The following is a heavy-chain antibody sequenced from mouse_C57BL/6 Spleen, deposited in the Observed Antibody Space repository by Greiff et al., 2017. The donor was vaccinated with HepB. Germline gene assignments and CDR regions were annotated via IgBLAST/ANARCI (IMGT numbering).Heavy chain of an antibody. CDR3: ARGETGTRWYFDV. CDR1: GYTFTDYY. V-gene: IGHV1-26*01. J-gene: IGHJ1*03. D-gene: IGHD4-1*01. CDR2: INPNNGGT. Sequence: EVQLQQSGPELVKPGASVKISCKASGYTFTDYYMNWVKQSHGKSLEWIGDINPNNGGTSYNQKFKGKATLTVDKSSSTAYMELRSLTSEDSAVYYCARGETGTRWYFDVWGTRTTVTVSS.